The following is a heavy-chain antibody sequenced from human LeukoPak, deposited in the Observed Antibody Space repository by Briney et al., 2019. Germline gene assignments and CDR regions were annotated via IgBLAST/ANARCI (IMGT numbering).Heavy chain of an antibody. V-gene: IGHV3-66*02. J-gene: IGHJ4*02. Sequence: GGSLRLSCVVSGFTFSGNHMKWVREAPGKGVEWVSVIYSDGDTYYADSVKGRFTISRDSSRNTLSLQMNSLKPEDTAVYYCARDPRDGYGHFDYWGQGTLVTVSS. D-gene: IGHD5-24*01. CDR1: GFTFSGNH. CDR3: ARDPRDGYGHFDY. CDR2: IYSDGDT.